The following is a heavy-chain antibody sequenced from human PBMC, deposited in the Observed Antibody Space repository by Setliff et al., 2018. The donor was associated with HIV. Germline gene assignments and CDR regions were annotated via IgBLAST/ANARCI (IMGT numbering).Heavy chain of an antibody. D-gene: IGHD3-10*01. CDR1: EFTFSSYE. Sequence: AGGSLRLSCEASEFTFSSYEMNWVRQAPGKGLEWVSYISGSGSTIYYADSVKGRFTISRDNSKNTLYLQMNSLRAEDSAVYYCAKTPLALVRGAQPYFDYWGQGTLVTVSS. CDR3: AKTPLALVRGAQPYFDY. J-gene: IGHJ4*02. CDR2: ISGSGSTI. V-gene: IGHV3-48*03.